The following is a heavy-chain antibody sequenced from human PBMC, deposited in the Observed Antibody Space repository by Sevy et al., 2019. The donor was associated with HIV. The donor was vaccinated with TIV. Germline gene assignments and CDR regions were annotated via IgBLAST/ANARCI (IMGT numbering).Heavy chain of an antibody. J-gene: IGHJ6*02. CDR3: ARDWASGNYYGSGKDGMDV. V-gene: IGHV3-11*06. Sequence: GGSLRLSCAASGFTFSDYYMSWIRQAPGKGLEWVSYISSSSSYTNYADSVKGRFTISRDNAKNSLYLQMNSLRAEDTAVYYCARDWASGNYYGSGKDGMDVWGQGTTVTVSS. CDR2: ISSSSSYT. D-gene: IGHD3-10*01. CDR1: GFTFSDYY.